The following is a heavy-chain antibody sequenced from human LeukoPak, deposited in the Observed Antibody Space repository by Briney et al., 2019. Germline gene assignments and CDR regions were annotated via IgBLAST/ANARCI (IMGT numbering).Heavy chain of an antibody. CDR3: ASGVGNYYYYMDV. J-gene: IGHJ6*02. V-gene: IGHV3-33*01. Sequence: PGGYMRLSCEASGFSLSNYGMHRLRQASGKGLVRVAVRWYDGSNKYYADSVKGRFTISRDNSKNTVDLQMNSLRAEDTAVYYCASGVGNYYYYMDVWGQGTTVTVSS. CDR2: RWYDGSNK. D-gene: IGHD2-8*01. CDR1: GFSLSNYG.